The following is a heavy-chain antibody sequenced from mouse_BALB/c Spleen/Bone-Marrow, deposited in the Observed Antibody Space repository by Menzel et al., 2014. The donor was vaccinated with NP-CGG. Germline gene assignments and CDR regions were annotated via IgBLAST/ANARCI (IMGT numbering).Heavy chain of an antibody. Sequence: EVKLLESGGGLVQPGGSLKLSCAASGFDFSRFWMSWVRQAPGKGLEWIGEINPGSSTINYTPSLKDKFIISRVNAKNTLYLQKSKVRSEDTALYYCTRLHYYGYSAYWGQGTLVTVST. CDR3: TRLHYYGYSAY. CDR1: GFDFSRFW. D-gene: IGHD1-2*01. CDR2: INPGSSTI. V-gene: IGHV4-1*02. J-gene: IGHJ3*01.